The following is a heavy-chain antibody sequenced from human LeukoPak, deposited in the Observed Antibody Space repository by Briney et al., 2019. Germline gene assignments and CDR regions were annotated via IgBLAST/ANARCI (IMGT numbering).Heavy chain of an antibody. CDR3: ARGPNSSGFEY. J-gene: IGHJ4*02. CDR1: GGSISSYY. Sequence: SETLSLTCTVSGGSISSYYWSWIRQPPGKGLEWIGYIYYSGSTNYNPSLKSRVTIPVDTSKNQFSLKLSPVTAADTAVYYCARGPNSSGFEYWGQGTLVTVSS. CDR2: IYYSGST. V-gene: IGHV4-59*01. D-gene: IGHD6-19*01.